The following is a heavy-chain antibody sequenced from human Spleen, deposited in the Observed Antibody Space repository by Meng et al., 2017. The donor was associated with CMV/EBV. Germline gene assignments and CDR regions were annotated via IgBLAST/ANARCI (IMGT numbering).Heavy chain of an antibody. Sequence: GGSLRLSCAASGFTFSIYWMTWVRQAPGKGLEWVANIKQDGSEKYYVDSVKGRFTISRDNAKNSLYLQMNSLRAEDTAVYYCARLRRITIFGVEGDDAFDIWGQGTMVTVSS. CDR3: ARLRRITIFGVEGDDAFDI. CDR1: GFTFSIYW. J-gene: IGHJ3*02. D-gene: IGHD3-3*01. V-gene: IGHV3-7*01. CDR2: IKQDGSEK.